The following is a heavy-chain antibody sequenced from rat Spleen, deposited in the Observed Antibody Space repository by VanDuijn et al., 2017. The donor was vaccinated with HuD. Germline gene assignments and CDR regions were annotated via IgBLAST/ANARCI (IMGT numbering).Heavy chain of an antibody. V-gene: IGHV5-22*01. J-gene: IGHJ3*01. D-gene: IGHD1-12*02. CDR2: ISYDGGST. Sequence: EVQLVESGGGLVQPGRSMKLSCAASGFTFSNYGMAWVRPAPKKGLEWVAYISYDGGSTYYRDSVKGRFTISRDNAKSTLYLQMNSLRSEDTATYYCARHPTMMDDLGAYWGQGTLVTVSS. CDR1: GFTFSNYG. CDR3: ARHPTMMDDLGAY.